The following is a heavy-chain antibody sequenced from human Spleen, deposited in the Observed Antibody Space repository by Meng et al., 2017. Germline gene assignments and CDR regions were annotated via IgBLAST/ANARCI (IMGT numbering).Heavy chain of an antibody. V-gene: IGHV1-8*03. Sequence: RVTITRNTSISTAYMELSSLRSDDTAVYYCARDLRGFYFDYWGQGTLVTVSS. D-gene: IGHD3-10*01. J-gene: IGHJ4*02. CDR3: ARDLRGFYFDY.